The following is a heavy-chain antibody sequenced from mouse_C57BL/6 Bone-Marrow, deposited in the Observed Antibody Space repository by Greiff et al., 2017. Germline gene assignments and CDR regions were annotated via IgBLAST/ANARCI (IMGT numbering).Heavy chain of an antibody. D-gene: IGHD1-1*01. V-gene: IGHV1-80*01. CDR3: ARKHYYYGSSSLYWYFDV. CDR1: GYAFSSYR. J-gene: IGHJ1*03. CDR2: IYPGDGDT. Sequence: VQLQQSGAELVKPGASVKISCKASGYAFSSYRMNWVKQRPGKGLEWIGQIYPGDGDTNYNGKFKGKATLTADKSSSTAYMQLSSLTSEDSAVYFCARKHYYYGSSSLYWYFDVWGTGTTVTVSS.